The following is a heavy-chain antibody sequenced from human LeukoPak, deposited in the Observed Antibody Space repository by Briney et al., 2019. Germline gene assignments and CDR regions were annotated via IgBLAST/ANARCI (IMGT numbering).Heavy chain of an antibody. J-gene: IGHJ5*01. CDR1: GFTFSRFA. Sequence: GGSLRLSCVASGFTFSRFAMHWVRQAPGKGPEWVSLISPDATNKYYADSVKGRFTISRDNSRNTLYLQMNSLRAEDTAVYYCAKLGQIRHFDFVNWFDSWGQGTLVIVSS. D-gene: IGHD3-9*01. CDR3: AKLGQIRHFDFVNWFDS. CDR2: ISPDATNK. V-gene: IGHV3-30*18.